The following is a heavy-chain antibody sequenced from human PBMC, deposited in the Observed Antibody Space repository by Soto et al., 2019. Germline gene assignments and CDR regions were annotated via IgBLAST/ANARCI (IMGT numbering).Heavy chain of an antibody. Sequence: GGSLRLSCVASGFTFRSHGMHWVRQAPGKGLEWLAGIWYDGSKDDYAESVKGRFAISRDNSKNTLFLQMDSLRAEETAVYYCARDTWIVGNIGCFDLWGQGTPVTVAS. J-gene: IGHJ4*02. CDR2: IWYDGSKD. D-gene: IGHD2-2*03. CDR3: ARDTWIVGNIGCFDL. V-gene: IGHV3-33*01. CDR1: GFTFRSHG.